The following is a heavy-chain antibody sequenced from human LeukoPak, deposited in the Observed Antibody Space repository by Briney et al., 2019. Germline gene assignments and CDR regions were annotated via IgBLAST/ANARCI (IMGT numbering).Heavy chain of an antibody. J-gene: IGHJ4*02. V-gene: IGHV1-2*02. Sequence: PGASVTVSCKASGYTFTGYYMHWVRQAPGQGLEWMGWINPNSGGTNYAQKFQGRVTMTRDTSISTAYMELSRLRSDDTAVYYCARDLDGGLLWFGELLIWGQGTLVTVSS. CDR1: GYTFTGYY. CDR2: INPNSGGT. D-gene: IGHD3-10*01. CDR3: ARDLDGGLLWFGELLI.